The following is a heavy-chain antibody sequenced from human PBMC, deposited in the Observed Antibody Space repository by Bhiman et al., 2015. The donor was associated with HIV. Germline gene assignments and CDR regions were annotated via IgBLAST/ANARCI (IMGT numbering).Heavy chain of an antibody. CDR3: ARDQAREVNGMDV. D-gene: IGHD3-10*01. Sequence: EVQLVESGGGLVKPGGSLRLSCAVSGFTFSAYNMNWVRQAPGKGLEWVSSISSSSSYIYYADSVKGRFTISRDNAKNSLYLQMNSLRAEDTGVYNCARDQAREVNGMDVWGQGTTVTVSS. CDR2: ISSSSSYI. V-gene: IGHV3-21*03. CDR1: GFTFSAYN. J-gene: IGHJ6*02.